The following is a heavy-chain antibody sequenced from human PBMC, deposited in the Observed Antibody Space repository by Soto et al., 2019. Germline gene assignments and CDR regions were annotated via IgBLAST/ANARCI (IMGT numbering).Heavy chain of an antibody. CDR1: GFVFSSFA. D-gene: IGHD3-22*01. CDR3: EKDRFSDRSGSPSFDY. J-gene: IGHJ4*02. CDR2: ISSTGGTT. V-gene: IGHV3-23*01. Sequence: GGSLRLSCVASGFVFSSFAMNWVRQAPGKGPEWVSGISSTGGTTYYSDSVKGRFTISRDNSKYTLYLQMNSLRAEDTATYFCEKDRFSDRSGSPSFDYWGQGTLVTVSS.